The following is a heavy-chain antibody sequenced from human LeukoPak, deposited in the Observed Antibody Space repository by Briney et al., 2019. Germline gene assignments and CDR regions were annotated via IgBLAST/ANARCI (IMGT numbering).Heavy chain of an antibody. CDR1: GFTFDDYA. D-gene: IGHD2-2*02. J-gene: IGHJ4*02. V-gene: IGHV3-9*01. CDR2: ISWNSGSI. CDR3: AKDFRCSSTSCYTGFDY. Sequence: PGGSLRLSCAASGFTFDDYAMHWVRQAPGKGLEWVSGISWNSGSIGYADSVKGRFTISRDNAKNSLYLQMNSLRAEDTALCYCAKDFRCSSTSCYTGFDYWGQGTLVTVSS.